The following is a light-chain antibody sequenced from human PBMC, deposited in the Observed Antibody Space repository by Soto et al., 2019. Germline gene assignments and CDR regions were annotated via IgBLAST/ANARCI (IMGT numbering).Light chain of an antibody. V-gene: IGLV2-14*01. CDR2: EVS. Sequence: QSALTQPASVSGCPGQSITISCTGTSSDIGGYNYVSWYQQHPGKAPKLMIYEVSSRPSGVSNRFSGSKSGNTASLTISGLQAEDEADYFCGSYTSTSTLYVFGSGTKVTVL. CDR1: SSDIGGYNY. J-gene: IGLJ1*01. CDR3: GSYTSTSTLYV.